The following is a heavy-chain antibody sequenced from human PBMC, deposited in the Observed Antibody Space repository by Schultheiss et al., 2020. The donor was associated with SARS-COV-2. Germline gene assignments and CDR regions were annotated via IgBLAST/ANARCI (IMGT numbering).Heavy chain of an antibody. CDR2: FFTTGYT. V-gene: IGHV4-61*02. CDR3: ARGRLYGSGSYYYYYGMDV. J-gene: IGHJ6*02. Sequence: SETLSLTCTVSGDSISSGNYYWTWIRQPAGKGLEWIGRFFTTGYTKYNPSLQSRVTISVDTSKNQFSLKVSSVTAADTAVYYCARGRLYGSGSYYYYYGMDVWGQGTTVTVSS. CDR1: GDSISSGNYY. D-gene: IGHD3-10*01.